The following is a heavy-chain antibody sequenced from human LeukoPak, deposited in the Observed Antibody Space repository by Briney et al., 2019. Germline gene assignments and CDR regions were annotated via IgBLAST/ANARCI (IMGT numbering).Heavy chain of an antibody. V-gene: IGHV4-34*01. CDR3: ARGHLVYGLGSYYWFDP. CDR1: GGSFSGYY. Sequence: KTSETLSLTCAVYGGSFSGYYWSWIRQPPGKGLEWIGEINHSGSTNYNPSLKSRVTISVDTSKNQFYLKLSSVTAADTPVSCYARGHLVYGLGSYYWFDPWGQGTLVTVSS. D-gene: IGHD3-10*01. J-gene: IGHJ5*02. CDR2: INHSGST.